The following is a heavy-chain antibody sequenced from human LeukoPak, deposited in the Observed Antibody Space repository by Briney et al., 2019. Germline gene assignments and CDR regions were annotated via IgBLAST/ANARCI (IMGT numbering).Heavy chain of an antibody. CDR3: ARAVSMASYAFDI. CDR1: GGSISSYY. J-gene: IGHJ3*02. D-gene: IGHD5-24*01. V-gene: IGHV4-59*12. CDR2: IYYSGST. Sequence: PSETLSLTCTVSGGSISSYYWSWIRQPPGKGLEWIGYIYYSGSTNYNPSLKSRVTISVDTSKNQFSLKLSSVTAADTAVYYCARAVSMASYAFDIWGQGTMVTVSS.